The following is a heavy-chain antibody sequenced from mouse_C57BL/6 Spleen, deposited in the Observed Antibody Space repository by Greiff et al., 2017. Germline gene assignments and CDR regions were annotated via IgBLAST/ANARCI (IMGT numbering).Heavy chain of an antibody. V-gene: IGHV1-55*01. CDR3: ARGTTVVPFFDY. J-gene: IGHJ2*01. D-gene: IGHD1-1*01. CDR2: IYPGSGST. Sequence: QVQLKQPGAELVKPGASVKMSCKASGYTFTSYWITWVKQRPGHGLAWIGDIYPGSGSTNYNEKFKSKDTLTVDTSSSTAYMQLSSLTSEYSAVYYCARGTTVVPFFDYWGQGTTLTVSS. CDR1: GYTFTSYW.